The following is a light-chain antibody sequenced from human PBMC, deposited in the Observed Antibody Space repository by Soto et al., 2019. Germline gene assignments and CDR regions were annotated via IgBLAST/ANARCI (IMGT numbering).Light chain of an antibody. CDR2: DAS. V-gene: IGKV3-11*01. CDR3: QQLADWPPLT. CDR1: QSVSSY. J-gene: IGKJ4*01. Sequence: EIVLTQSPATLSLSPGERATLSCRASQSVSSYLAWYQHKPGQAPRLLIYDASNRATGIPARFSGSGSGTDFTLTIRSLEPEDFAVYYCQQLADWPPLTFGGGTKVEIK.